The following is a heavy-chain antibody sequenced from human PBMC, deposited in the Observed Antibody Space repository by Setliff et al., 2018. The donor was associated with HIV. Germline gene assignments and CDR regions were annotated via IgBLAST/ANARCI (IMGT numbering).Heavy chain of an antibody. V-gene: IGHV3-30*18. J-gene: IGHJ4*02. CDR2: ASSDGVNN. Sequence: GGSLRLSCAASGFTFTSYWMHWVRQAPGKGLAWVAVASSDGVNNLYADSVKGRFIISRDNSKNTLSLQMTSLTTEDTAVYYCAKQGATSGLDFWGQGTLVTVSS. CDR3: AKQGATSGLDF. D-gene: IGHD6-19*01. CDR1: GFTFTSYW.